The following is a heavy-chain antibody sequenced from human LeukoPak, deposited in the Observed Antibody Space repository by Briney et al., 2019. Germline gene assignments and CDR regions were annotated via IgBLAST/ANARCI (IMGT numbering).Heavy chain of an antibody. V-gene: IGHV4-34*01. D-gene: IGHD6-19*01. J-gene: IGHJ4*02. CDR1: GGSFSGYS. Sequence: SETLSLTCAVYGGSFSGYSWTWIRQPPGKGLEWIGEIKDSGSPTFNPSLKSRVTMSVDTSNNQFSVRLSSLTAADAAVYYCARGRFSGLPRATTSQFDYWGQGTLVTVSS. CDR2: IKDSGSP. CDR3: ARGRFSGLPRATTSQFDY.